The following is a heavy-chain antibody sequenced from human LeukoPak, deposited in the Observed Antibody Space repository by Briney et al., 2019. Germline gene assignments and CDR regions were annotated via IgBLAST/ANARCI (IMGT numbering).Heavy chain of an antibody. J-gene: IGHJ2*01. Sequence: GGSLRLPCAASGFTFSSYSMNWVRQAPGKGLEWVSSISSSSSYIYYADSVKGRFTISRDNAKNSLYLQMNSLRAEDTAVYYCARDKGRRWLHHLRPNWYFDLWGRGTLVTVSS. CDR1: GFTFSSYS. CDR2: ISSSSSYI. V-gene: IGHV3-21*01. CDR3: ARDKGRRWLHHLRPNWYFDL. D-gene: IGHD5-24*01.